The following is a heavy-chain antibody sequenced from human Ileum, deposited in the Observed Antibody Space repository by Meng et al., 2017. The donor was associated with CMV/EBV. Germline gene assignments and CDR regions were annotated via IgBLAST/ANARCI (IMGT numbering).Heavy chain of an antibody. D-gene: IGHD7-27*01. J-gene: IGHJ2*01. V-gene: IGHV1-2*02. CDR1: GYTFTGHY. CDR2: INPNNGDT. Sequence: QAQLVQSGAEVKKDGASVNVSCKASGYTFTGHYMHWIRQAPGQGLEWMGWINPNNGDTNYAQKFQGRVTMTRDTSISTAYMELSSLRSDDTAVYYCGLHWGSGWYFDLWGRGTLVTVSS. CDR3: GLHWGSGWYFDL.